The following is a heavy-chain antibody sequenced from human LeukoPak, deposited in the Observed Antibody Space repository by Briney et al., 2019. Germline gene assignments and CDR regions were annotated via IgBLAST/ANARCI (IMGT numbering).Heavy chain of an antibody. D-gene: IGHD3-10*01. Sequence: ASVKVSCHASGGTFSSYAISWVRPAPGQGLEWMGGIIPIFGTANYAQKFQGRVTITADKSTSTAYMELSSLRSEDTAVYYCARGVGTYYYGSGSYLDYYMDVWGKGTTVTVSS. J-gene: IGHJ6*03. CDR3: ARGVGTYYYGSGSYLDYYMDV. CDR1: GGTFSSYA. CDR2: IIPIFGTA. V-gene: IGHV1-69*06.